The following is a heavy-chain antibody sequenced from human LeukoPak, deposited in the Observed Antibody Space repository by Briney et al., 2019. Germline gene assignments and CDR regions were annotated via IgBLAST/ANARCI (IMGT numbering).Heavy chain of an antibody. CDR2: IIHSGST. CDR1: GGSFSGYY. J-gene: IGHJ4*02. D-gene: IGHD2-2*02. Sequence: PSETLSLTCAVYGGSFSGYYWSWIRQPPGKGLEWFGEIIHSGSTNYNPSLKSGVTISVDTSTNQFCLDQSSVSAPGTAVYYCARGLQLLYRAYYFDYWGQGTLVTVSS. CDR3: ARGLQLLYRAYYFDY. V-gene: IGHV4-34*01.